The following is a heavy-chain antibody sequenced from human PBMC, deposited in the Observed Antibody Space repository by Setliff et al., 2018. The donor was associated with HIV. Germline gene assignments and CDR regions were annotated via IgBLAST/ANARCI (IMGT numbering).Heavy chain of an antibody. CDR2: IIPIFGST. D-gene: IGHD5-18*01. CDR3: ARARVDTAMVTHYYYYMDV. CDR1: GGTFSNYA. J-gene: IGHJ6*03. Sequence: SVKVSCKASGGTFSNYAFSWVRQAPGQGLEWMGGIIPIFGSTKYAQKFQGRVTITAVASTNVAYMELSSLRSEDTAVYYCARARVDTAMVTHYYYYMDVWGKGTTVTVSS. V-gene: IGHV1-69*13.